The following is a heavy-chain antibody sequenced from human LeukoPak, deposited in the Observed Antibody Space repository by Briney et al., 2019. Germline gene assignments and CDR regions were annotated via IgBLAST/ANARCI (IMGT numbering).Heavy chain of an antibody. CDR2: IYYSGST. J-gene: IGHJ2*01. CDR3: ARLDTAMATAYWYFDL. D-gene: IGHD5-18*01. Sequence: SETLSLTCTVSGVSISSYYWSWIRQPPGKGLEWIGYIYYSGSTNYNPSLKSRVTISVDTSKNQFSLKLSSVTAADTAVYYCARLDTAMATAYWYFDLWGRGTLVTVSS. V-gene: IGHV4-59*01. CDR1: GVSISSYY.